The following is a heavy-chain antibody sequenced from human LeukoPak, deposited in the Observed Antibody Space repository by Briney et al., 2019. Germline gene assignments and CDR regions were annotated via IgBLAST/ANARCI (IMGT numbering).Heavy chain of an antibody. V-gene: IGHV3-7*01. CDR3: ARDYVWGSYRPSYFDY. Sequence: GGSLRLSCAASGFTFSSYWMSWVRQAPGKGLEWVANIKQDGSEKYYVDSVKGRFTISKDNPKNSLYLQMNSLRAEDTAVYYCARDYVWGSYRPSYFDYWGQGTLVTVSS. J-gene: IGHJ4*02. D-gene: IGHD3-16*02. CDR1: GFTFSSYW. CDR2: IKQDGSEK.